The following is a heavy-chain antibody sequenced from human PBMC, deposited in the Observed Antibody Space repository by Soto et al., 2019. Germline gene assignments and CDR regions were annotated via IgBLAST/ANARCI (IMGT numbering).Heavy chain of an antibody. V-gene: IGHV3-30*03. J-gene: IGHJ6*02. CDR1: GFTFSSYG. D-gene: IGHD3-3*01. CDR3: ASAFGVVITYYYYGMDV. CDR2: ISYDGSNK. Sequence: PGGSLRLSCAASGFTFSSYGMHWVRQAPGKGLEWVAVISYDGSNKYYADSVKGRFTISRDNSKNTLYLQMNSLRAEDTAVYYCASAFGVVITYYYYGMDVWGQGTTVTVSS.